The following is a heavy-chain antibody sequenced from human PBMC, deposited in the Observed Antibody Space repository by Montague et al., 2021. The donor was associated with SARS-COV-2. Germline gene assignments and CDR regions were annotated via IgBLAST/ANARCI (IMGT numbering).Heavy chain of an antibody. CDR3: AKDFDYYDSSGYFDY. CDR2: LTWDSGTL. J-gene: IGHJ4*02. V-gene: IGHV3-9*01. Sequence: SLRLSCVASGFTFGDHAMHWVRQAPGKGPEWISGLTWDSGTLGYSYSXQVRFTISRDNAKNSLYLQMNSLRVEDTALYYCAKDFDYYDSSGYFDYWGQGTLVTVSS. CDR1: GFTFGDHA. D-gene: IGHD3-22*01.